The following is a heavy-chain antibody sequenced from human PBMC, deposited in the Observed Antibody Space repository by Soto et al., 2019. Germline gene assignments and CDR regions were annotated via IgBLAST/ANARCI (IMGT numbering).Heavy chain of an antibody. CDR2: MNPNSGNT. CDR3: ARVGSGWYPYDSFDY. CDR1: GYTFSSYD. Sequence: ASVKVSCKASGYTFSSYDINWVRQATRQGLEWMGWMNPNSGNTGYAQKFQGRVTMTRNTSISTAYMELSSLRSEDTAVYYCARVGSGWYPYDSFDYWGQGTLVTVSS. D-gene: IGHD6-19*01. V-gene: IGHV1-8*01. J-gene: IGHJ4*02.